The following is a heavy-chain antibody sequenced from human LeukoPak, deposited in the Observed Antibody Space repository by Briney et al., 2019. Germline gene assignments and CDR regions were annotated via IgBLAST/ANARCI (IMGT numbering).Heavy chain of an antibody. Sequence: TGGSLRLSCAASGFTFSTNAMSWVRQAPGKGLEWVSAISGSGGSTYYADSVKGRFTISRDNSKNTLYLQMNSLRAEDTAVYYCAKGRGAFDYWGQGTLVTVSS. J-gene: IGHJ4*02. V-gene: IGHV3-23*01. CDR1: GFTFSTNA. D-gene: IGHD3-10*01. CDR3: AKGRGAFDY. CDR2: ISGSGGST.